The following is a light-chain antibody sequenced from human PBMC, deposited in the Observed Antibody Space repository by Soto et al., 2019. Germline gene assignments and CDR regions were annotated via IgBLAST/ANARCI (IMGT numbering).Light chain of an antibody. J-gene: IGLJ2*01. V-gene: IGLV2-14*03. CDR3: SSYTNTSPHVI. CDR1: SSDIGGYNH. CDR2: NVS. Sequence: QSVLTQPASVSGSPGQSITISCTGASSDIGGYNHVSWYQQHPGKAPKLIIYNVSHRPSGVSTRFSGSKYGNTASLIIAGLQAEDEADYFCSSYTNTSPHVIFGGGTKRTVL.